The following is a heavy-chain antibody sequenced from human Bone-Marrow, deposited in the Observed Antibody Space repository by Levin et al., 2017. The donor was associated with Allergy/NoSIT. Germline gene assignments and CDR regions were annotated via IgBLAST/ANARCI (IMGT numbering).Heavy chain of an antibody. J-gene: IGHJ4*02. Sequence: GSLRLSCAVYGGSFSGYYWSWIRQPPGKGLEWIGEINHSGSTNYNPSLKSRVTISVDTSKNQFSLKLSSVTAADTAVYYCARGRADSSSGYFRDYWGQGTLVTVSS. CDR1: GGSFSGYY. CDR3: ARGRADSSSGYFRDY. CDR2: INHSGST. V-gene: IGHV4-34*01. D-gene: IGHD6-13*01.